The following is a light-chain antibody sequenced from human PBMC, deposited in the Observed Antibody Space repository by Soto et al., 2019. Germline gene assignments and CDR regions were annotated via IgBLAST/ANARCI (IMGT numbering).Light chain of an antibody. CDR3: QQYGSSPPIN. CDR1: QSVSNRY. V-gene: IGKV3-20*01. J-gene: IGKJ5*01. CDR2: GAS. Sequence: EIVLTQSPGTLSLSAGERATLSCMASQSVSNRYLAWYQQKPGQAPRLLISGASSRATGIPDRFSGSGSGTDFTLTIRRLEPEDFAVYYCQQYGSSPPINCGQGTRREI.